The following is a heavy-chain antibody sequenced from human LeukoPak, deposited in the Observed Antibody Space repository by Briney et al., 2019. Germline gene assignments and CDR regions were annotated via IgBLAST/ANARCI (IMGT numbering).Heavy chain of an antibody. CDR2: IKQDESKE. D-gene: IGHD3-22*01. J-gene: IGHJ4*02. Sequence: GGSLRLSCAASGFTFSNYWMSWVRQAPGKGLEWVANIKQDESKEYYGDSVKGRFTIPRDNAKNSLYLQMNSLRAEDTAVYYCARGDDSGYYDYFDYWGQGALVTVSS. CDR1: GFTFSNYW. CDR3: ARGDDSGYYDYFDY. V-gene: IGHV3-7*01.